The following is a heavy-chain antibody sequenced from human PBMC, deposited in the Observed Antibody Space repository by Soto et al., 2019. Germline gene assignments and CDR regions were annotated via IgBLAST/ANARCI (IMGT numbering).Heavy chain of an antibody. J-gene: IGHJ5*02. V-gene: IGHV4-38-2*01. CDR1: GYSITSDYY. D-gene: IGHD2-2*01. CDR3: ARVSIVVVPAAGMWFDP. CDR2: IYSGST. Sequence: SETLSLTCAVSGYSITSDYYWGWIRQPPGKGLEWIGSIYSGSTYYNPSLKSRVTISVDTSKNQFSLRLTSVIAADTAVYYCARVSIVVVPAAGMWFDPWGQGTLVTVSS.